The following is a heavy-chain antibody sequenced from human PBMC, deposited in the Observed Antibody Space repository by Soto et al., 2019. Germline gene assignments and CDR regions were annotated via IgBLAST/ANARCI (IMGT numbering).Heavy chain of an antibody. CDR3: ARTPYGGYVGDYFDY. Sequence: GGSLRLSCAASGFTFSSYWMSWVRQAPGKGLEWVANIKQDGSEKYYVDSVKGRFTISRDNAKNSLYLQMNSLRAEDTAVYYCARTPYGGYVGDYFDYWGQGTLVTVSS. J-gene: IGHJ4*02. CDR1: GFTFSSYW. D-gene: IGHD5-12*01. V-gene: IGHV3-7*01. CDR2: IKQDGSEK.